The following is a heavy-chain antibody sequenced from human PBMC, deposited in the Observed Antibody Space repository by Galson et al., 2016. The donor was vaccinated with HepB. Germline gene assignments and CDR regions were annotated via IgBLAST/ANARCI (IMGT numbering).Heavy chain of an antibody. CDR2: MSYDGSTK. CDR1: GFTVNSYG. D-gene: IGHD3-3*01. J-gene: IGHJ6*02. V-gene: IGHV3-30*03. Sequence: SLRLSCAASGFTVNSYGVHWVRQTPGKRLEWMAVMSYDGSTKKYADSVKGRFTISRDNSKNTVYLRMNRLRPEDTAVYYCAREVHSDDFWSGYTLSYYGMDAWGQGTAVTVPS. CDR3: AREVHSDDFWSGYTLSYYGMDA.